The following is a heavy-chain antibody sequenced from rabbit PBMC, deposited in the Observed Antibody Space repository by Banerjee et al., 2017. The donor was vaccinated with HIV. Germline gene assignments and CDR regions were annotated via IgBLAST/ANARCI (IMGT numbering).Heavy chain of an antibody. CDR3: ARESGNYAGFGL. CDR2: INTISGDT. J-gene: IGHJ3*01. D-gene: IGHD4-2*01. CDR1: GFSFSNGYV. Sequence: QEQLEESGGDLVKPEGSLTLTCTASGFSFSNGYVMCWVRQAPGKGLEWIACINTISGDTVYATWAKGRFTISRTSSTTVTLQMTSLTAAETATYFCARESGNYAGFGLWGQGTLVTVS. V-gene: IGHV1S45*01.